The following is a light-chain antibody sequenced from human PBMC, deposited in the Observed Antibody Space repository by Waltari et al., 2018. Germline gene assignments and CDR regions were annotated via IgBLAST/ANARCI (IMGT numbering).Light chain of an antibody. CDR2: YDS. CDR1: NIESKS. CDR3: QVWDANTDPGV. V-gene: IGLV3-21*04. Sequence: SYVLTQPPSVSVAPGKTASITCGGNNIESKSVHWYQQKTGQAPILVISYDSDRPSGIPERFSGSNSGNTATLTISRVEAGDEADYYCQVWDANTDPGVFGTGTEVTVL. J-gene: IGLJ1*01.